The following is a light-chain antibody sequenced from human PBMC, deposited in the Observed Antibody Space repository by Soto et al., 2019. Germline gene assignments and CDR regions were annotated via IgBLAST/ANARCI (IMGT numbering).Light chain of an antibody. CDR3: QHYGSSPWT. V-gene: IGKV3-20*01. J-gene: IGKJ1*01. Sequence: EIVLTQSPGTLSLSPGERATLSCMASQSVSSSYLAWYQQKPGQAPRLLIYGASSRATGIPDRFSGSGSGTDFTLTISRLEPEDVAVYFCQHYGSSPWTLGQGTKVDIK. CDR2: GAS. CDR1: QSVSSSY.